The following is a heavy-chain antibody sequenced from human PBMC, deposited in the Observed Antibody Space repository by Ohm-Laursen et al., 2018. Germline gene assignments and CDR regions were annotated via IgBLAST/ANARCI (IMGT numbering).Heavy chain of an antibody. CDR2: ITNTGPTS. CDR3: ASFNY. Sequence: GSLRLSCAASGFTVSSNYMSWVRQAPGKGLEWISYITNTGPTSYYADSVRGRFTISRDNAKKSLYLQLNNLTVEDTAVYYCASFNYWGQGTLVAVSS. J-gene: IGHJ4*02. CDR1: GFTVSSNY. V-gene: IGHV3-11*01.